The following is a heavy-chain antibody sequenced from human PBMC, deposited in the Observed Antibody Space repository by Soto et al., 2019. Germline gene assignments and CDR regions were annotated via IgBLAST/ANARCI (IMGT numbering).Heavy chain of an antibody. D-gene: IGHD6-19*01. V-gene: IGHV4-39*01. CDR2: IYYSGST. J-gene: IGHJ4*02. CDR3: ARQWAARWLVLDYFDY. Sequence: SETLSLTCTVSGGSISSSSYYWGWIRQPPGKGLEWIGSIYYSGSTYYNPSLKSRVTISVDTSKNQFSLKLSSVTAADTAVYYCARQWAARWLVLDYFDYWGQGTLVTVSS. CDR1: GGSISSSSYY.